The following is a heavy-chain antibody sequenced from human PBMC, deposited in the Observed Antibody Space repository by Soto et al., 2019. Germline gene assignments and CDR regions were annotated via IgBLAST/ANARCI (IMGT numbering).Heavy chain of an antibody. CDR2: IYYSGST. J-gene: IGHJ4*02. V-gene: IGHV4-30-4*01. CDR1: GAPISSDYYY. CDR3: ARGLRRNKYFDY. Sequence: SETLSLTGTVSGAPISSDYYYWSWVRQPPGKGLEWIGYIYYSGSTYYNPSLKSRVTISLDTSKKQFSLNLVSVTAEDTAVFYCARGLRRNKYFDYLGQGTLVTVSS. D-gene: IGHD5-12*01.